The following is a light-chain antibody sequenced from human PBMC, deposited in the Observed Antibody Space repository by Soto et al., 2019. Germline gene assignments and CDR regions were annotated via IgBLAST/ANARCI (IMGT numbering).Light chain of an antibody. V-gene: IGLV2-23*02. CDR1: SSDVGSYNL. J-gene: IGLJ1*01. Sequence: QSVLTQPVSVSVSPGQSITISCTGTSSDVGSYNLVSCYQQHPGKAPKLMIYEVSKRPSGVSNRFSGSKSGNTASLTISGLQAEDEADYYCCSYAGSSLYVFGTGTKVTVL. CDR3: CSYAGSSLYV. CDR2: EVS.